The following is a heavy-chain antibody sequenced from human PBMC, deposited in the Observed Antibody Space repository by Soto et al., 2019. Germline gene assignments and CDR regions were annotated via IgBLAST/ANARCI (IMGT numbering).Heavy chain of an antibody. CDR2: MYYSGST. D-gene: IGHD7-27*01. V-gene: IGHV4-39*01. CDR3: ARHGERKIRSLNWFVP. Sequence: IRQPPGKGLEWIGSMYYSGSTYYNPSLKSRVTISVDTSKNQFSLKLSSVTAADTAMYYCARHGERKIRSLNWFVPGGQGTLVNGSS. J-gene: IGHJ5*02.